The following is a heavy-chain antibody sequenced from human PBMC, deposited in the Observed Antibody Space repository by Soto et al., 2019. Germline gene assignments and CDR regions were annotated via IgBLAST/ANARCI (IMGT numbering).Heavy chain of an antibody. J-gene: IGHJ4*02. CDR3: AKNGNKVVPAVSFDY. D-gene: IGHD2-2*01. Sequence: GGSLRLSCAASGFTFSSYGMHWVRQAPGKGLEKVAVISYDGSNKYYADSVKGRFTISRDNSKNTLYLQMNSLRAEDTAVYYCAKNGNKVVPAVSFDYWGQGTLVTVSS. CDR1: GFTFSSYG. CDR2: ISYDGSNK. V-gene: IGHV3-30*18.